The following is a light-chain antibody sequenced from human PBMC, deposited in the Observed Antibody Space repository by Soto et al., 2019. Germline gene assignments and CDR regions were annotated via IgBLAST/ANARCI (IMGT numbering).Light chain of an antibody. J-gene: IGKJ4*01. CDR2: DAS. Sequence: IVMTQSPFTLSASPGERVTISCRASQAISNNLAWYQQKPGQAPRLLIFDASTRATGIPARFSGSGSGTEFTLTISSLQSEDFAVYYCQQDNDWPPTFGEGTRVE. V-gene: IGKV3-15*01. CDR1: QAISNN. CDR3: QQDNDWPPT.